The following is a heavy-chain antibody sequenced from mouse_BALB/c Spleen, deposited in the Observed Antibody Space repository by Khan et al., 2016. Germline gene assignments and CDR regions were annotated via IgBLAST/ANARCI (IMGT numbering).Heavy chain of an antibody. CDR3: ARSPYDYDVGFAY. J-gene: IGHJ3*01. CDR1: GFNIKDTY. D-gene: IGHD2-4*01. Sequence: AQLQQSGAELVKPGASVKLSCTASGFNIKDTYMHWVKQRPEQGLEWIGRIDPANGNTKYDPKFQGKATITADTSSNTAYLQLSNLTSEDTAVYYCARSPYDYDVGFAYWGQGTLVTVSA. V-gene: IGHV14-3*02. CDR2: IDPANGNT.